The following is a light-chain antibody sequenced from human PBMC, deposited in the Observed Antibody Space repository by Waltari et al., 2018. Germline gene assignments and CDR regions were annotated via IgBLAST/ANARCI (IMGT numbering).Light chain of an antibody. J-gene: IGKJ1*01. CDR2: WAS. CDR3: QQYYSVPWT. CDR1: QSVLYSSNNTNY. V-gene: IGKV4-1*01. Sequence: DIVMTQSPDSLAVSLGERATINCRSSQSVLYSSNNTNYLGWYQQKPGQHPKLLIYWASTRESGVPVRFSGSGSGTDFTLTISSLQAEDVAVYYCQQYYSVPWTFGQGTKVEIK.